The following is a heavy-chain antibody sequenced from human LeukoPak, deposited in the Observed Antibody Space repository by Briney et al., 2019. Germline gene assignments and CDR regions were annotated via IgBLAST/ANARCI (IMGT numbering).Heavy chain of an antibody. CDR1: GGSISSSSYY. J-gene: IGHJ4*02. D-gene: IGHD3-10*01. CDR2: IYYSGST. CDR3: ARHASGSYYDIFDY. Sequence: KTSETLSLTCTVSGGSISSSSYYWGWIRQPPGKGPEWIGSIYYSGSTYYNPSLKSRVTISVDTSKNQFSLKLSSVTAADTAVYYCARHASGSYYDIFDYWGQGTLVTVSS. V-gene: IGHV4-39*01.